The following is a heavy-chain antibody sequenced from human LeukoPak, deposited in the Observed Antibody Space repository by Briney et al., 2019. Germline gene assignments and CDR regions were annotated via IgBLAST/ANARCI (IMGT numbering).Heavy chain of an antibody. V-gene: IGHV3-21*01. CDR2: ISSSGSYI. J-gene: IGHJ4*02. CDR1: GFTFSNYN. CDR3: ARDDYYDSSVFDY. D-gene: IGHD3-22*01. Sequence: GGSLRLSCAASGFTFSNYNMNWVRQAPGKGLEWVSSISSSGSYIYYADSVKGRFTISRDNAKNSLYLQMNSLRAEDTAVYYCARDDYYDSSVFDYWGQGTLVTVSS.